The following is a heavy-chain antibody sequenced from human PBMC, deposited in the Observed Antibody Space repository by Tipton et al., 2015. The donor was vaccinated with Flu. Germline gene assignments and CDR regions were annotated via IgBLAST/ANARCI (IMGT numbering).Heavy chain of an antibody. D-gene: IGHD3-10*01. CDR3: ARGLWFGELLLRGWLDP. V-gene: IGHV3-30-3*01. Sequence: QVQLVQSGGGVVQPGRSLRLSCAASGFIFSSYAMHWVRQAPGKGLEWVAVISYDGSNKYYADSVKGRFTISRDNSKNTLYLQMNSLRAEDTAVYYCARGLWFGELLLRGWLDPWGQGTLVTVSS. CDR2: ISYDGSNK. J-gene: IGHJ5*02. CDR1: GFIFSSYA.